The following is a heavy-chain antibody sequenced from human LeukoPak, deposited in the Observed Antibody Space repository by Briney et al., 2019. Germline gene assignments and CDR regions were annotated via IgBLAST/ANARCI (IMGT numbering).Heavy chain of an antibody. V-gene: IGHV3-53*01. CDR3: ATSEWELHSDY. J-gene: IGHJ4*02. CDR1: GFTVSSNY. CDR2: IYSGGNT. Sequence: GGSLRLSCAASGFTVSSNYMSWVRQAPGKGLEWVSVIYSGGNTYYADSVKGRFTVSRDNSKNTLYLQVNSLRAEDTAVYYRATSEWELHSDYWGQGTLVTVSS. D-gene: IGHD1-7*01.